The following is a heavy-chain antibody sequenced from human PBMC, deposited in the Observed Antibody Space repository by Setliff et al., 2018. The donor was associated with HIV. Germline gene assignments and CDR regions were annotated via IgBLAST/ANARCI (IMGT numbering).Heavy chain of an antibody. CDR3: AGPRSPGGYYFDY. CDR1: GYTFRRLS. Sequence: GASVKVSCKASGYTFRRLSMHWVRQAPGQSLEWMGWINGGNGSTKYSQKFQGRVTITSDTSASIAYMELNSLRSEDTAVYYCAGPRSPGGYYFDYWGQGTLVTVS. V-gene: IGHV1-3*01. D-gene: IGHD2-15*01. J-gene: IGHJ4*02. CDR2: INGGNGST.